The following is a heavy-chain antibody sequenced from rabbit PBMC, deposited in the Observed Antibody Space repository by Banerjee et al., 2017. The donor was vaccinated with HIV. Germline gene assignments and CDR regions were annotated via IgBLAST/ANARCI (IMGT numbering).Heavy chain of an antibody. D-gene: IGHD6-1*01. CDR1: GFSFSKRDY. Sequence: QEQLEESGGDLVKPEGSLTLTCTASGFSFSKRDYMCWVRQAPGKGLEWIACIYSGDGSTYYASWAKGRFTISETSSTTVTLQMTSLTAADTATYFCARDYFYPYDDAAYPYGTKFNLWGPGTLVTVS. J-gene: IGHJ4*01. CDR3: ARDYFYPYDDAAYPYGTKFNL. V-gene: IGHV1S45*01. CDR2: IYSGDGST.